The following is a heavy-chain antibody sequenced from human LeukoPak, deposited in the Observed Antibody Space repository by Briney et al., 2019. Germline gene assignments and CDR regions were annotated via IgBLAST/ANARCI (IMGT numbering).Heavy chain of an antibody. J-gene: IGHJ4*02. D-gene: IGHD5-12*01. Sequence: GGSLRLSCAASGFTFSTYGMHWVRQAPGKGLEWVAFIRYDGSNKYYADSVKGRFTISRDNSKNTLYLQMNSLRAEDTAVYYCARGPSGYHNTGGQGTLVTVSS. V-gene: IGHV3-30*02. CDR1: GFTFSTYG. CDR2: IRYDGSNK. CDR3: ARGPSGYHNT.